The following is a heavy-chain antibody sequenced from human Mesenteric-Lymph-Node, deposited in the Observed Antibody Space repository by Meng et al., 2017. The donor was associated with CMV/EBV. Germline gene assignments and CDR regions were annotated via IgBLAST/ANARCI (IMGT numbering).Heavy chain of an antibody. Sequence: LCCTTYGFSFSGYGMSWVRQAPGEGLRWVSGISGRGGSTFCADSVRGRFTISRDSSKNTLYLQMKSLKAEDTAIYFCARFRGAFDFWGQGALVTVSS. J-gene: IGHJ4*02. CDR2: ISGRGGST. CDR1: GFSFSGYG. D-gene: IGHD3-16*01. CDR3: ARFRGAFDF. V-gene: IGHV3-23*01.